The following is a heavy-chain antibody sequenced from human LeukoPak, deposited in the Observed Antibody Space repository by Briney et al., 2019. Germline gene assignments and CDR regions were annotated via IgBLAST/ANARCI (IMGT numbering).Heavy chain of an antibody. J-gene: IGHJ4*02. CDR2: ISAYSGSA. CDR1: GYTFTSFY. D-gene: IGHD5-12*01. CDR3: TRGYGGSPTYTDY. V-gene: IGHV1-18*01. Sequence: GASVKVSCKASGYTFTSFYIIWVRQAPGQGLEWLGWISAYSGSANYAQRFQGRVTMTIDRSTNTAYIDLRSLTDDDTAVYWCTRGYGGSPTYTDYWGQGSLVIVSS.